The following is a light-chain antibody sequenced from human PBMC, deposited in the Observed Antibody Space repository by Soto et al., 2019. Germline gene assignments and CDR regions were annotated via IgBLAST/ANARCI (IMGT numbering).Light chain of an antibody. CDR3: QQYGGSPLFT. CDR2: GVY. CDR1: QSVSSN. Sequence: EVVMTQSPATLSVSPGERATLSCRASQSVSSNLAWYQQKPGQAPRLLIYGVYTRPTGIPARFSGSGSGTEFTLTISSLQSEDSAVYYCQQYGGSPLFTFGPGTRVDFK. V-gene: IGKV3-15*01. J-gene: IGKJ3*01.